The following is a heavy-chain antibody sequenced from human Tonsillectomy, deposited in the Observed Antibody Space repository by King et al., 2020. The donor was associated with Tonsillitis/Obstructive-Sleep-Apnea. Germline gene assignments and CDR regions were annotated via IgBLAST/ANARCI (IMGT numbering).Heavy chain of an antibody. CDR3: AGDTSGLGHDAFDM. CDR2: ISSSSISI. Sequence: DVQLVESGGGLVQPVGSLRLSCAASGFTFRTFCMNWVRQAPGKGLEWISFISSSSISIYYADSVKGRFTISSDNAKNSLYLQMSSLRGDDSAVYYCAGDTSGLGHDAFDMWGQGTMVIVSS. J-gene: IGHJ3*02. V-gene: IGHV3-48*01. CDR1: GFTFRTFC. D-gene: IGHD3-16*01.